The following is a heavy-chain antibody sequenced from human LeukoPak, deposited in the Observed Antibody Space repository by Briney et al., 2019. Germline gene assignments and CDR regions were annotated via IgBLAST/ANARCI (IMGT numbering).Heavy chain of an antibody. CDR2: IYGSGRT. J-gene: IGHJ4*02. V-gene: IGHV4-4*09. CDR1: GISINSHY. CDR3: VVSPHQDFFDY. Sequence: KPSETLSLTCTVSGISINSHYLNWIRQPPGKGLEWIGHIYGSGRTNYNPSLKSRVTMSVDTSKRQFSLNLKSLTAADTAVYYCVVSPHQDFFDYWGQGPLVTVSS.